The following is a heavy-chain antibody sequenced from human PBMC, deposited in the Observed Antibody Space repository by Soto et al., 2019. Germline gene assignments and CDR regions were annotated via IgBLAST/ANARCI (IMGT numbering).Heavy chain of an antibody. CDR2: ISWNSASI. CDR1: GFTFDDYA. Sequence: PGGSLRLSCAASGFTFDDYAMHWVRQAPGKGPEWVSGISWNSASIGYADSVKGRFTISRDNAKNSLYLQMNSLRDEDTAVHYCARCRRDIVVVVAFWQGSYYTLDVWGQGTTVTVSS. D-gene: IGHD2-15*01. V-gene: IGHV3-9*01. CDR3: ARCRRDIVVVVAFWQGSYYTLDV. J-gene: IGHJ6*02.